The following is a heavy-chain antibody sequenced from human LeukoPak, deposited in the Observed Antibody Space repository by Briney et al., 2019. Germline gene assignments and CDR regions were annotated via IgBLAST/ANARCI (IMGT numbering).Heavy chain of an antibody. V-gene: IGHV3-66*01. CDR3: AGDSAGIAVPGPT. CDR1: GFTVSSYY. CDR2: IYSDGNT. J-gene: IGHJ5*02. D-gene: IGHD6-19*01. Sequence: GGSLRLSCAASGFTVSSYYMNWVRQAPGKGLEWVSVIYSDGNTYYADSAKGRFTISRDNFKNTLYLQMNSLRAEDTAVYYCAGDSAGIAVPGPTWGQGTLVTVSS.